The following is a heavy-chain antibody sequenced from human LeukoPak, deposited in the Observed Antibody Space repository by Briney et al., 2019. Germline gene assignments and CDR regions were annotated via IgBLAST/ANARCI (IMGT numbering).Heavy chain of an antibody. CDR1: GLTFSSHW. V-gene: IGHV3-74*01. Sequence: GGSLRLSCAASGLTFSSHWMHWVRQAPGKGLVWVSRITNDGSSTTYADSVKGRFTISRDNAKNTLYLQMNSLRAEDTAVYYCARDSLGMSTLDSWGQGTLVTVSS. D-gene: IGHD5/OR15-5a*01. J-gene: IGHJ4*02. CDR3: ARDSLGMSTLDS. CDR2: ITNDGSST.